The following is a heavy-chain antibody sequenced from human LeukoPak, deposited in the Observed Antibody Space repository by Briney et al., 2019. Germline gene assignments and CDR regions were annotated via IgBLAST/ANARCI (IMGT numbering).Heavy chain of an antibody. Sequence: PGGSLRLSCAASGFTFSSYWMHWARQTPGKGLMWVSRIKTDGSSTTYADSVKGRFTISRDNAKNSLYLQMNSLRAEDTAVYYCARDTYSSGWSAYWYFDLWGRGTLVTVSS. J-gene: IGHJ2*01. CDR3: ARDTYSSGWSAYWYFDL. D-gene: IGHD6-19*01. V-gene: IGHV3-74*03. CDR2: IKTDGSST. CDR1: GFTFSSYW.